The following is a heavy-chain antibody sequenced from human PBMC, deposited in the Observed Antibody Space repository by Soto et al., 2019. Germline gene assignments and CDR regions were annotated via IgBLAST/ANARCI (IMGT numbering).Heavy chain of an antibody. CDR3: AKATYYYDSSGYYPFDY. Sequence: PRGSLILSCAASVFTFSIYSMNWVRQAPVKGLEWVSAISGSGGSTYYADSVKGRFTISRDNSNNTLYLQMNSLRAEDTAVYYCAKATYYYDSSGYYPFDYWGQGTLVTVSS. D-gene: IGHD3-22*01. CDR2: ISGSGGST. V-gene: IGHV3-23*01. CDR1: VFTFSIYS. J-gene: IGHJ4*02.